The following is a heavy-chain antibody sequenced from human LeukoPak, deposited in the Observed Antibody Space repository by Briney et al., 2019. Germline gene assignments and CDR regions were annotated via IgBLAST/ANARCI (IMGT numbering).Heavy chain of an antibody. CDR3: ARSAYFDY. CDR1: GFTFTNYA. V-gene: IGHV3-74*01. Sequence: GRSLRLSFEASGFTFTNYAMSWGRHTPRKRLVWVSFITSDGSSTNYADSVKGRFTISRDNAKNTLYLQMNSLRAEDTAVYYCARSAYFDYWGQGTLVTVSS. J-gene: IGHJ4*02. CDR2: ITSDGSST.